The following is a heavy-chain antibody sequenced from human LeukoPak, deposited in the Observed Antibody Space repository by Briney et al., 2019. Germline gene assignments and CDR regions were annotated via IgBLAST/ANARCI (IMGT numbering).Heavy chain of an antibody. D-gene: IGHD3-22*01. CDR2: ISDSVAST. CDR3: AKDSHPHYYDSSGPFDH. V-gene: IGHV3-23*01. CDR1: GFTFRNYA. Sequence: PGGSLRLSCAASGFTFRNYAMSWVRQAPGKGLEWVSVISDSVASTYYADSVKGRFTISRDNSKNTLFLQMNSLRAEDTAIYYCAKDSHPHYYDSSGPFDHWGQGTLVTVSS. J-gene: IGHJ4*02.